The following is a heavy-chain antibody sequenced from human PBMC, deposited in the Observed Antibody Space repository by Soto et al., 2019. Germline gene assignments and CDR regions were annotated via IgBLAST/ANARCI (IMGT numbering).Heavy chain of an antibody. V-gene: IGHV3-21*01. CDR2: ISSSSSYI. CDR1: GFTFSSYS. Sequence: PGGSLRLSCAASGFTFSSYSMNWVRQAPGKGLEWVSSISSSSSYIYYADSVKGRFTISRDNAKNSLYLQMNSLRAEDTAVYYCARPGIAADYYYGMDVWGQGTTVTVSS. J-gene: IGHJ6*02. CDR3: ARPGIAADYYYGMDV. D-gene: IGHD6-13*01.